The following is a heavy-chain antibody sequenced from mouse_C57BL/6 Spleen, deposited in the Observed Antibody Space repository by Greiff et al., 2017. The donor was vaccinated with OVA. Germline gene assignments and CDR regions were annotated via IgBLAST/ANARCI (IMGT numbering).Heavy chain of an antibody. CDR2: ISDGGSYT. CDR1: GFTFSSYA. J-gene: IGHJ2*01. CDR3: ARDGGDYVDY. V-gene: IGHV5-4*01. Sequence: EVMLVESGGGLVKPGGSLKLSCAASGFTFSSYAMSWVRQTPEKRLEWVATISDGGSYTYYPDNVKGRFTISRDNAKNNLYLQMSHLKSEDTAMYYCARDGGDYVDYWGQGTTLTVSS.